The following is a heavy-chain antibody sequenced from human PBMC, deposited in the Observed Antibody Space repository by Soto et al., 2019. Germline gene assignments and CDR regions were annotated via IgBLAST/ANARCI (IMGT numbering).Heavy chain of an antibody. V-gene: IGHV3-74*01. Sequence: EVQLVESGGGLVQPGGSLRLSGAASAFTFNSYWMHWVRQAPGKGLVWVSRINSDGSTTNYADSVKGRFTLSRDNAENTLYLQMNSLSAEDTAVYYCARGLKGYYGVDVWGQGTTVTVSS. CDR2: INSDGSTT. CDR1: AFTFNSYW. J-gene: IGHJ6*02. CDR3: ARGLKGYYGVDV.